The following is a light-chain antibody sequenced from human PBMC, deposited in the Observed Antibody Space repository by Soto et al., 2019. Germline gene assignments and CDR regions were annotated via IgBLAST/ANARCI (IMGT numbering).Light chain of an antibody. CDR3: QHHNSYSQT. J-gene: IGKJ1*01. CDR2: GAS. V-gene: IGKV1-5*01. Sequence: DIQMTQSPPTLSASLGDRVTITCRASQSIIHYLAWYQQMPGKAPKLLIYGASTLQSGVPSRFSGSGSGTEFTLTISSLQPDDFGTYFCQHHNSYSQTFGQGTKVDIK. CDR1: QSIIHY.